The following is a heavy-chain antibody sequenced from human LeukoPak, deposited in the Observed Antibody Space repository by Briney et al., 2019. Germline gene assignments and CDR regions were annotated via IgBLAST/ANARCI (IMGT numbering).Heavy chain of an antibody. D-gene: IGHD6-13*01. V-gene: IGHV3-23*01. Sequence: PGGSLRLSCAASGFTFSTYAMSWVRQAPGKGLEWVSVVSGSGGSTYYADSVEGRFTISRDNSKNTLYLQMSSLRAEDTAAYYCAKETEAAAGPLDYWGQGTLVTVSS. CDR2: VSGSGGST. CDR3: AKETEAAAGPLDY. J-gene: IGHJ4*02. CDR1: GFTFSTYA.